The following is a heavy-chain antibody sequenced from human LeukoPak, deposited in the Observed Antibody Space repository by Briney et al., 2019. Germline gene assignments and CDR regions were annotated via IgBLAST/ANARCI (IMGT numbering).Heavy chain of an antibody. CDR1: GFTFSSYE. CDR2: ISSSGSTI. CDR3: ARMGCCSSTSCYALSYYYGMDV. Sequence: GGSLRLSCAASGFTFSSYEMNWVRQAPGKGLEWVSYISSSGSTIYYADSVKGGFTISRDNAKNSLYLQMNSLRAEDTAVYYCARMGCCSSTSCYALSYYYGMDVWGQGTTVTVSS. D-gene: IGHD2-2*01. V-gene: IGHV3-48*03. J-gene: IGHJ6*02.